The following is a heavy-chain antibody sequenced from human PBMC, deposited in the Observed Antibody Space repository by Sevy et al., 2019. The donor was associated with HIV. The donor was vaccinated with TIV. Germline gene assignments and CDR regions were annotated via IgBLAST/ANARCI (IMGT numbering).Heavy chain of an antibody. V-gene: IGHV3-20*04. Sequence: GGSLRLSCAVSGFTFENYGMSWVRQAPGKGLEWVTGINWNCGTKNYVDSVKGRFTISRDNAKNSLNLQMDSLRVEDTAVYYCARNTGFAYGDNWFDPWGQGTLVTVSS. CDR2: INWNCGTK. J-gene: IGHJ5*02. D-gene: IGHD5-12*01. CDR3: ARNTGFAYGDNWFDP. CDR1: GFTFENYG.